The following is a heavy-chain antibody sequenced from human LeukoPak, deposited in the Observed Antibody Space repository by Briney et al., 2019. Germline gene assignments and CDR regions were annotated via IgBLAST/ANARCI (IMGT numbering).Heavy chain of an antibody. V-gene: IGHV4-39*07. CDR1: GGSISSSSYY. Sequence: SETLSLTCTVSGGSISSSSYYWGWIRQPPGKGLEWIGSIYYSGSTYYNPSLKSRVTISVDTSKNQFSLKLSSVTAADTAVYYCARDLPYGGNSGGPDYWGQGTLVTVSS. CDR3: ARDLPYGGNSGGPDY. D-gene: IGHD4-23*01. J-gene: IGHJ4*02. CDR2: IYYSGST.